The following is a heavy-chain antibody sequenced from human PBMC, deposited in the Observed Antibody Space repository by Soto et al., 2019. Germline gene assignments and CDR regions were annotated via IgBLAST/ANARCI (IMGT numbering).Heavy chain of an antibody. V-gene: IGHV1-69*01. J-gene: IGHJ4*02. CDR3: ARDTESIAARRYFDY. CDR2: IVAISGTA. D-gene: IGHD6-6*01. Sequence: QVQLVQSGAEVKKPGSSVKVSCKASGGTFSSYAISWVRQAPGQGLEWMGGIVAISGTANYAQKIQGRVTITADESTRTAYMELSSLRSEDMAVYYCARDTESIAARRYFDYWGQGTLVTVSS. CDR1: GGTFSSYA.